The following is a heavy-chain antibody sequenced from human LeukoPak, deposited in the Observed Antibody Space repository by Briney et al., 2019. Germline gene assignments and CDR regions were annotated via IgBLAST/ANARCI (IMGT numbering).Heavy chain of an antibody. CDR3: ARDLLVSYYYYMDV. V-gene: IGHV3-20*04. D-gene: IGHD6-13*01. CDR2: INWNGGST. J-gene: IGHJ6*03. CDR1: GFTFDDYG. Sequence: GGSLRLSCAASGFTFDDYGMSWVRQAPGKGLEWVSGINWNGGSTGYADSVKGRFTISRDNAKNSLYLQMNSLRAEDTALYCCARDLLVSYYYYMDVWGKGTTVTVSS.